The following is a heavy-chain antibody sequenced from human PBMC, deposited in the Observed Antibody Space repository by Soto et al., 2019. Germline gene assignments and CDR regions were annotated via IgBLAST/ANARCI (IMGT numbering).Heavy chain of an antibody. CDR2: INPSGGST. V-gene: IGHV1-46*03. CDR1: GYTFTNYY. Sequence: ASVKVSCKTSGYTFTNYYMHWVRQAPGQGLEWMGIINPSGGSTTYAQKFQGRVTMTRDTFTSTVYMELSSLRSEDTAVYYCTRGTTMLRGVIDPWGQGTLVTVSS. CDR3: TRGTTMLRGVIDP. D-gene: IGHD3-10*01. J-gene: IGHJ5*02.